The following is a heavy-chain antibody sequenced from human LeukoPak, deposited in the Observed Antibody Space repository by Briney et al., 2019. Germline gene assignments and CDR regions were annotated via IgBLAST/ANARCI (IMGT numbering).Heavy chain of an antibody. J-gene: IGHJ4*02. CDR1: GFTFDTSW. Sequence: PGGSLRLSCAASGFTFDTSWMHWVRQAPGKGLVWVARIDSDGTLTSYVDSVKGRFTISRDNAKNTVYLQMNSLRAEDTAIYYCATNIGSDWGQGTLVTVSS. CDR3: ATNIGSD. CDR2: IDSDGTLT. D-gene: IGHD2/OR15-2a*01. V-gene: IGHV3-74*01.